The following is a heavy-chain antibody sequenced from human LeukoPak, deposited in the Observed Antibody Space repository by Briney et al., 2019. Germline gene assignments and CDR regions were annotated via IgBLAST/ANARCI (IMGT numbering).Heavy chain of an antibody. CDR1: GFTFSSYW. V-gene: IGHV3-74*01. CDR3: AKSDYYYYYMDV. Sequence: GGSLRLSCAASGFTFSSYWMHWVRQAPGKGLVWVAHINSDGSETTYADSVKGRFTVSRDNAKNTLFLQMKSLRAEDTAVYYCAKSDYYYYYMDVWGKGTTVTVSS. CDR2: INSDGSET. J-gene: IGHJ6*03.